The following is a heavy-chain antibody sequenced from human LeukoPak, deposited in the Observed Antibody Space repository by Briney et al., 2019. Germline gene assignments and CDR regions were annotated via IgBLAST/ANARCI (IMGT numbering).Heavy chain of an antibody. J-gene: IGHJ4*02. CDR2: IYQSGST. CDR1: GYSISSGYF. Sequence: SETLSLTCTVSGYSISSGYFWGWFRQPPGKGLEWIGSIYQSGSTYYSPSLKSRVTISVDTSKNQFSLKLTSVTAADTAVYYCVRDVDYWGQGTLVTVSS. CDR3: VRDVDY. V-gene: IGHV4-38-2*02.